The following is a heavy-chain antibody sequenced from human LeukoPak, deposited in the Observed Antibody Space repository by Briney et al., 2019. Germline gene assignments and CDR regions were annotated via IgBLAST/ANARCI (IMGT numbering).Heavy chain of an antibody. Sequence: PSETLSLTCSVSGASLNYNNYYWGWIRQSPGQGLEWIASIYDGGATYYNPSLKSRVDIFVDTSKNQFSLSLRSVTAADTAVYYCAKSPAGDAFDVWGHGTMVTVSS. CDR2: IYDGGAT. D-gene: IGHD3-10*01. J-gene: IGHJ3*01. CDR3: AKSPAGDAFDV. V-gene: IGHV4-39*01. CDR1: GASLNYNNYY.